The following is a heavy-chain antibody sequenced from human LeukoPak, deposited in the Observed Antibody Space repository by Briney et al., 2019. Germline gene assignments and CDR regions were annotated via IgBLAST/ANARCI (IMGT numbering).Heavy chain of an antibody. CDR1: GGSISSYY. CDR2: IYYSGST. V-gene: IGHV4-59*08. Sequence: SETLSLTCTVSGGSISSYYWSWIRQPPGKGLEWIGYIYYSGSTNYNPSLKSRVTISVDTSKNQFSLKLSSVTAADTAVYYCARLGRQQLADYWGQGTLVTVSS. CDR3: ARLGRQQLADY. D-gene: IGHD6-13*01. J-gene: IGHJ4*02.